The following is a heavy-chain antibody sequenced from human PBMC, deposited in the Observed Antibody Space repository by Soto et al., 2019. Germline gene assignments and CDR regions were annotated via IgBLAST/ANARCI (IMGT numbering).Heavy chain of an antibody. D-gene: IGHD2-15*01. CDR3: ARGQSXHCSGRDCANWFDS. CDR2: LKQDGSEK. V-gene: IGHV3-7*04. J-gene: IGHJ5*01. Sequence: GGSLRLSCAASGFIFSNSWMAWVRQAPGKGLEWVANLKQDGSEKYYVDSVKGRFTISRDNTKNSLGLQMNSLRAEDTAVYYCARGQSXHCSGRDCANWFDSWGLGTLVTVSS. CDR1: GFIFSNSW.